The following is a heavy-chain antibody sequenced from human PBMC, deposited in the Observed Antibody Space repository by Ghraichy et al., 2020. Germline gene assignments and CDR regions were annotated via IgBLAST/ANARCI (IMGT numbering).Heavy chain of an antibody. CDR2: IKQDGSEK. CDR3: ARATNGGDYDSSGYPDY. CDR1: GFTFSSYW. J-gene: IGHJ4*02. Sequence: GGYLRLSCAASGFTFSSYWMSWVRQAPGKGLEWVANIKQDGSEKYYVDSVKGRFTISRDNAKNSLYLQMNSLRAEDTAVYYCARATNGGDYDSSGYPDYWGLGILVTVSS. D-gene: IGHD3-22*01. V-gene: IGHV3-7*01.